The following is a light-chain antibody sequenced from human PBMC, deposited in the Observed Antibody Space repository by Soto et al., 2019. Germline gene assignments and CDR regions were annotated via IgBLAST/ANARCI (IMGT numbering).Light chain of an antibody. V-gene: IGLV2-14*01. CDR2: GVT. CDR3: SSFTTTYFYV. J-gene: IGLJ1*01. Sequence: QSALTQPASVSGSLGQSITLSCTGSGGDIGAYNYVSWYQQHPGKAPKLIIYGVTHRPSGVSSRFSASKSAYTASLTISALQADDEADYYCSSFTTTYFYVFGPGTKVTVL. CDR1: GGDIGAYNY.